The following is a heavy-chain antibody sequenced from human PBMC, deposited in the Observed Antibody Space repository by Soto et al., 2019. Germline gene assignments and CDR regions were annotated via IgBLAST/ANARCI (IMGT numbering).Heavy chain of an antibody. V-gene: IGHV4-59*01. Sequence: QVQLQESGPGLVKPSETLSLTCTVSGGSISSSYWSWVRQPPGKGLEWIAYVYYSGSTNYDYNHSLKSRVTISVDTSKNQFSLKLSSVTAADTAVYYCARVPTLWGQGTLVTVSS. J-gene: IGHJ4*02. CDR1: GGSISSSY. CDR2: VYYSGST. CDR3: ARVPTL.